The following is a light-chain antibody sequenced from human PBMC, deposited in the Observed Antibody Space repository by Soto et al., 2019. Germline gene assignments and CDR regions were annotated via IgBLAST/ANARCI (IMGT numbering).Light chain of an antibody. CDR3: SSYASSTTYV. CDR2: EVS. Sequence: QSALTQPASVSGSPGQSITISCTGTSSDVGGYNHVSWYQQHPGKVPKLMIYEVSNRPSGVSNRFSGSKSGSTASLTISGLQAEDEADYYCSSYASSTTYVFGTGTKLTVL. V-gene: IGLV2-14*01. CDR1: SSDVGGYNH. J-gene: IGLJ1*01.